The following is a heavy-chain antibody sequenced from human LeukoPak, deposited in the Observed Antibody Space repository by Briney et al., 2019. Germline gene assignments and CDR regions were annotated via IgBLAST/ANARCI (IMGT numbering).Heavy chain of an antibody. CDR1: GGSISSSNW. V-gene: IGHV4-4*02. CDR2: IYHSGST. CDR3: ARETAYSYDYYYYMDV. J-gene: IGHJ6*03. Sequence: SGTLSLTCAVSGGSISSSNWWSWVRQPPGKGLEWIGEIYHSGSTNYNPSLKSRVTISVDKSKNQFSLKLSSVTAADTAVYYCARETAYSYDYYYYMDVWGKGTTVTVSS. D-gene: IGHD5-18*01.